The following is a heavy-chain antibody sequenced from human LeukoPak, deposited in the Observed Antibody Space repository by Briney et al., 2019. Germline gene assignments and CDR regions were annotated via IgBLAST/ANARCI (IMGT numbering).Heavy chain of an antibody. D-gene: IGHD3-22*01. CDR3: AREYYYDSSGYQALDY. CDR1: GFTFSSYW. V-gene: IGHV3-30-3*01. J-gene: IGHJ4*02. CDR2: ISYDGSNK. Sequence: PGGSPRLSCAASGFTFSSYWMSWVRQAPGKGLEWVAVISYDGSNKYYADSVKGRFTISRDNSKNTLYLQMNSLRAEDTAVYYCAREYYYDSSGYQALDYWGQGTLVTVSS.